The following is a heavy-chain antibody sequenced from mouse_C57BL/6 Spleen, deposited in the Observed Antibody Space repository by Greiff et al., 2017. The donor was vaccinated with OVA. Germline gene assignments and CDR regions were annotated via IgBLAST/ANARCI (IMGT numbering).Heavy chain of an antibody. CDR2: ISSGGSYT. V-gene: IGHV5-6*01. J-gene: IGHJ2*01. D-gene: IGHD2-4*01. Sequence: EVQVVESGGDLVKPGGSLKLSCAASGFTFSSSGMSWVRQTPDKRLEWVATISSGGSYTYYPDSVKGRVTISRDNAKNTLYLQMSSLKSEDTAMYYCARSLYYDYDGGVYYFDYWGQGTTLTVSS. CDR1: GFTFSSSG. CDR3: ARSLYYDYDGGVYYFDY.